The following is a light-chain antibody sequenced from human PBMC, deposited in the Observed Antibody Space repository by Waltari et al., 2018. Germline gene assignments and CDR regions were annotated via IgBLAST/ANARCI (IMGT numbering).Light chain of an antibody. J-gene: IGKJ1*01. CDR2: DAT. CDR3: QTYGTLPAT. V-gene: IGKV3-20*01. CDR1: QSVSRT. Sequence: EIVLTQSPGTLSLSPGERATLSCRASQSVSRTLARYQQKPGQAPRLLISDATSRATGIPDSVSGSGSGTDFNLTISRLEPEDFAVYYCQTYGTLPATFGQGTKVEIK.